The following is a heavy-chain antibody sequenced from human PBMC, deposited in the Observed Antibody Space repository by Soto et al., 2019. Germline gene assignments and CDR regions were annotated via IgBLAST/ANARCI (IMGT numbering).Heavy chain of an antibody. CDR2: IGSRTSDI. J-gene: IGHJ3*02. Sequence: PGGSLRLSCAASGFTLSRHTMNWVRQAPGKGLEWVSFIGSRTSDIYYADSVKGRFTISRDNAKNSLYLDLTRLRAEDTAVYFCVRHYYDTSGYPNTFDMWGQGTMATVSS. D-gene: IGHD3-22*01. CDR1: GFTLSRHT. V-gene: IGHV3-21*01. CDR3: VRHYYDTSGYPNTFDM.